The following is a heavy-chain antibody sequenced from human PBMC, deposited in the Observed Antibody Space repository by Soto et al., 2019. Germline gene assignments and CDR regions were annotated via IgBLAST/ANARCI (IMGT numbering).Heavy chain of an antibody. J-gene: IGHJ2*01. CDR3: AKNVDYGDLPANWYFDL. CDR2: ISGSGGST. V-gene: IGHV3-23*01. CDR1: GFTFSSYA. Sequence: EVQLLESGGGLVQPGGSLRLSCAASGFTFSSYAMSWVRQAPGKGLEWVSAISGSGGSTYYADSVKGRFTISRDNSKNTLYLQMNSLRAEDTAVYYCAKNVDYGDLPANWYFDLWGRGTLVTVSS. D-gene: IGHD4-17*01.